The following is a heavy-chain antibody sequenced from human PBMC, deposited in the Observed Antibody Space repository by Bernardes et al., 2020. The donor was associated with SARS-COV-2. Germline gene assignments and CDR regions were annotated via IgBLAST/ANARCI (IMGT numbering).Heavy chain of an antibody. CDR1: GFIFSHYG. D-gene: IGHD2-15*01. Sequence: GGSLRLSCAASGFIFSHYGMHWVRQAPGKGLEWVALIWSDGSEKHYADSVKGRFTISRDNSKNTLSLQLTSLRAEDTAVYFCARDKGFCSGSSCYPMHGMDVWGQGTTVTVSS. J-gene: IGHJ6*02. CDR2: IWSDGSEK. CDR3: ARDKGFCSGSSCYPMHGMDV. V-gene: IGHV3-33*01.